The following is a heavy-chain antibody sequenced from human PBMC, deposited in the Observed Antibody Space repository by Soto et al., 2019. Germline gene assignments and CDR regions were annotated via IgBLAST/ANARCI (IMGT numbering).Heavy chain of an antibody. J-gene: IGHJ6*02. CDR3: ARALPRDCSSATCSRGYYRMDV. D-gene: IGHD2-2*01. Sequence: QVQLVQSGAEVKKPGSSVKVSCKAYGGTFSSYAISWVRQAPGQGLERMGGIIPIFGTTNYAQKFQGRVTITADESTSTVYMELSSLRAEATSVYYCARALPRDCSSATCSRGYYRMDVWGQGTTVTVSS. CDR2: IIPIFGTT. CDR1: GGTFSSYA. V-gene: IGHV1-69*01.